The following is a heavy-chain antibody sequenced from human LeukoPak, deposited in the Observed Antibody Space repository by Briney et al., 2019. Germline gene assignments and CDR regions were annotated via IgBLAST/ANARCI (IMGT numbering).Heavy chain of an antibody. J-gene: IGHJ4*02. CDR2: ISSSSNYI. V-gene: IGHV3-21*06. CDR3: ARVRDGLGEY. Sequence: GGSLRLSCAASGFTFRRYAMAWVRQAPGKGLEWVSFISSSSNYIYYADSVKGRFTISRDNAKNSLYLQMNSLRAEDTAVYYCARVRDGLGEYWGQGTLVTVSS. CDR1: GFTFRRYA. D-gene: IGHD3-16*01.